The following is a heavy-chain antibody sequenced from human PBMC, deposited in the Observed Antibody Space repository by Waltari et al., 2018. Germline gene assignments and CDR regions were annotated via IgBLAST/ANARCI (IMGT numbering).Heavy chain of an antibody. CDR2: IDYSGST. J-gene: IGHJ5*02. V-gene: IGHV4-59*01. Sequence: QVQLQESGPGLVKPSETLSLTCTVSGGSISSYYWSWIRQPPGKGLEWIGYIDYSGSTNYNPSLKSRVTISVDTSKNQFSLKLSSVTAADTAVYYCARYCGGDCYGDWFDPWGQGTLVTVSS. CDR3: ARYCGGDCYGDWFDP. CDR1: GGSISSYY. D-gene: IGHD2-21*01.